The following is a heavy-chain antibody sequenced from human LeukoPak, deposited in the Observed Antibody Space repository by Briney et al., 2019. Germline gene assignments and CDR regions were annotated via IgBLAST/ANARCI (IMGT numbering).Heavy chain of an antibody. D-gene: IGHD3-10*01. Sequence: GGSLRLSCAAFGFTFDNYGMHWVRQAPGKGLEWVLGITWNSGEIDYADSVKGRFTISRDSATKSVYLQMNSLTTEDTALYYCVKEENPYGSGFDAFDLWGQGTMVTVSS. V-gene: IGHV3-9*01. J-gene: IGHJ3*01. CDR3: VKEENPYGSGFDAFDL. CDR1: GFTFDNYG. CDR2: ITWNSGEI.